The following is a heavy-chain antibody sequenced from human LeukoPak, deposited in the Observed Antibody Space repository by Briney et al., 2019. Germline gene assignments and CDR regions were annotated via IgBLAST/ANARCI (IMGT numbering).Heavy chain of an antibody. CDR2: IYYSGST. D-gene: IGHD3-22*01. J-gene: IGHJ1*01. CDR3: ARARRRGYYYDSSGLTPGYFQH. CDR1: GGSISSYY. V-gene: IGHV4-59*01. Sequence: SETLSLTCTVSGGSISSYYWSWIRQPPGKELEWIGYIYYSGSTNYNTSLKSRVTISVDTSKNQFSLKLSSVTAADTAVYYCARARRRGYYYDSSGLTPGYFQHWGQGSLVTVSS.